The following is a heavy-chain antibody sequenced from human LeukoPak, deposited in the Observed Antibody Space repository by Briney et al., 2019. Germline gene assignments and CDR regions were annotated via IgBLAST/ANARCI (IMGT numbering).Heavy chain of an antibody. CDR2: ISYDGSKK. V-gene: IGHV3-30*18. Sequence: PGGSLRLSCAVSGFTFSTCAMHWVRQAPDKGLERVAVISYDGSKKYYADSVKGRFTISRDNSKNTLYLQMDSLRAEDTAVYSCVKDLTSSWTLDYWGQGTLVTVSS. CDR3: VKDLTSSWTLDY. J-gene: IGHJ4*01. D-gene: IGHD6-13*01. CDR1: GFTFSTCA.